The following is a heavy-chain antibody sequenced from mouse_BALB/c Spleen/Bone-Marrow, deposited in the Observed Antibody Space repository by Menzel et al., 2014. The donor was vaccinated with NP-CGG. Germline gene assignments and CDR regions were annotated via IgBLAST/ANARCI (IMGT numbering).Heavy chain of an antibody. Sequence: QVHVKQSGAELVKPGASVKSSCKASGYTFTSYYMYWVKQRPGQGLEWIGGINPSNGGTNFNEKFKSKATLTVDKSSSTAYMQLSSLTAEDAAVYSCTRDHYYFCSSYWYFEVWGAGTTVTGSS. J-gene: IGHJ1*01. CDR1: GYTFTSYY. D-gene: IGHD1-1*01. CDR3: TRDHYYFCSSYWYFEV. CDR2: INPSNGGT. V-gene: IGHV1S81*02.